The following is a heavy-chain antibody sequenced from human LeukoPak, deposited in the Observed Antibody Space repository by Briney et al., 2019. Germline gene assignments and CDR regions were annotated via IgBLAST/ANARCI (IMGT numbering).Heavy chain of an antibody. D-gene: IGHD6-19*01. Sequence: ASVKVSCKASGYTFTSYDINWVRQATGQGLEWMGWMNPNSGNTGYAQKFQGRVTMTRNTSISTAYMELSSLRSDDPAVYYCARVSGWSFDYWGQGTLSPSPQ. CDR2: MNPNSGNT. CDR3: ARVSGWSFDY. J-gene: IGHJ4*02. V-gene: IGHV1-8*01. CDR1: GYTFTSYD.